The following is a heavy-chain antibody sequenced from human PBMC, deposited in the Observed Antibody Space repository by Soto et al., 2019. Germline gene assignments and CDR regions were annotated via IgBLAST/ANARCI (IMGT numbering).Heavy chain of an antibody. V-gene: IGHV1-24*01. D-gene: IGHD5-18*01. CDR2: FDPEDGET. Sequence: QVQLVQSGAEVKKPGASVKVSCKVSGYTLTELAMHWVRQAPGKGLEWMGGFDPEDGETIYAQKFQGRVTMTEDTSTDTAYMELSSLRSEDTAVYYCATPVRGTGTAMPNYYYYGIDVWGQGTTVTVSS. CDR3: ATPVRGTGTAMPNYYYYGIDV. J-gene: IGHJ6*02. CDR1: GYTLTELA.